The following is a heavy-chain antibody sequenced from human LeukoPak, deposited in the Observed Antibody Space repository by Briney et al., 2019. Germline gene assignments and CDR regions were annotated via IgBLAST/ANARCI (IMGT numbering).Heavy chain of an antibody. D-gene: IGHD2-2*02. V-gene: IGHV3-23*01. Sequence: PGGSLRLSCAASGFIFSDYGMSWVRQAPGKGLEWVSSISGSGSGTYYADSVKGRFTISRDNSKNTLYLQMNGLSAEDTAMYYCVKGVHNTDAFDVWGQGSMVTVSS. CDR2: ISGSGSGT. CDR3: VKGVHNTDAFDV. CDR1: GFIFSDYG. J-gene: IGHJ3*01.